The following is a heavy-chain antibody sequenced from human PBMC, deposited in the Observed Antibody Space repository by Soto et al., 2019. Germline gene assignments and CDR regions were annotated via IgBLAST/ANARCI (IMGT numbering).Heavy chain of an antibody. CDR2: IIPIFGTA. CDR3: ARGGSSGSYYAFDI. Sequence: SVKVSCKASEYTFTTYAIHWVRQAPGQGLEWMGGIIPIFGTANYAQKFQGRVTITADESTSTAYMELSSLRPEDTAVYYCARGGSSGSYYAFDIWGQGTMVTVS. V-gene: IGHV1-69*13. CDR1: EYTFTTYA. J-gene: IGHJ3*02. D-gene: IGHD1-26*01.